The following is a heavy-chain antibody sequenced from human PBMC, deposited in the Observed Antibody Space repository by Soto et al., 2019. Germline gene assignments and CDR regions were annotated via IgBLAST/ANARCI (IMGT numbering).Heavy chain of an antibody. CDR1: GGTFSSYA. CDR2: IIPIFGTA. D-gene: IGHD5-12*01. Sequence: QVQLVQSGAEVKKPGSSVKVSCKASGGTFSSYAISWVRQAPGQGLEWMGGIIPIFGTANYEQKFQGRVTITADESTSTAYMELSSLRCEDTAVYYCARAIRIGYDWCYFDYWGQGTLVTVSS. V-gene: IGHV1-69*01. CDR3: ARAIRIGYDWCYFDY. J-gene: IGHJ4*02.